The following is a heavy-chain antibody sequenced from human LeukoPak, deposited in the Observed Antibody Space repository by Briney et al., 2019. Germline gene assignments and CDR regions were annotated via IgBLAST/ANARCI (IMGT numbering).Heavy chain of an antibody. Sequence: ASVKVSCKASGYTFTSYDINWVRRATGQGLEWMGWMNPNSGNTGYAQKFQGRVTMTRNTSISTAYMELSSLRSEDTAVYYCARGLGLTAVPYYFDYWGQGTLVTVSS. V-gene: IGHV1-8*01. CDR1: GYTFTSYD. CDR3: ARGLGLTAVPYYFDY. D-gene: IGHD6-13*01. CDR2: MNPNSGNT. J-gene: IGHJ4*02.